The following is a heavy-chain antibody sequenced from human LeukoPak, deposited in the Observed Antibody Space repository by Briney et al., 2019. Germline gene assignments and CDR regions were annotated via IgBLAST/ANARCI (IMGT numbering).Heavy chain of an antibody. D-gene: IGHD6-13*01. CDR3: AKLGAYSSSWYGFVDY. CDR2: IYPDESDT. Sequence: GESLQISCKSSGYSFTNYWIGWVRQMPGKGLEWMGIIYPDESDTRYSPSFQGRVAISVDKSISTAYLQWSSLKASDNAMYYCAKLGAYSSSWYGFVDYWGQGTLVTVSS. J-gene: IGHJ4*02. V-gene: IGHV5-51*01. CDR1: GYSFTNYW.